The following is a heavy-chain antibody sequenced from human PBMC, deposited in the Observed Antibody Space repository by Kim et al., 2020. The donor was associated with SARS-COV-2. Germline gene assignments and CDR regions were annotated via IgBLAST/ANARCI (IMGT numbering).Heavy chain of an antibody. CDR3: ARNYGSATMIGDV. D-gene: IGHD3-10*01. V-gene: IGHV3-33*01. J-gene: IGHJ3*01. CDR1: GFTFSPFA. Sequence: GGSLRLSCTASGFTFSPFAMHWVRQAPGKGLEWVAGIRSDESKRYYAESVKDRFTISRDNSKNTLYLQMNSLRAEDTAIYFCARNYGSATMIGDVWGLGTVVTVSS. CDR2: IRSDESKR.